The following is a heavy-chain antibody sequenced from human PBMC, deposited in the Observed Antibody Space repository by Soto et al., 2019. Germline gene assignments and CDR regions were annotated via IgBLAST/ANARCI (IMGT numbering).Heavy chain of an antibody. J-gene: IGHJ5*02. CDR3: ATYIAGGRFDP. Sequence: PSETLSLSCTVSGGSISSGDYYWIWIRHPPGKGLEWIGYIYYSGSTYYNPSLKSRVTISVDTSKNQFSLKLSSVTAADTAVYYCATYIAGGRFDPWGQGTLVTVSS. CDR2: IYYSGST. CDR1: GGSISSGDYY. D-gene: IGHD3-16*01. V-gene: IGHV4-30-4*01.